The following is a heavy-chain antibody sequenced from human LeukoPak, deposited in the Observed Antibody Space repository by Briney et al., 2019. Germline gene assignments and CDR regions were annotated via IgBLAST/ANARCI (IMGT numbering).Heavy chain of an antibody. J-gene: IGHJ3*02. CDR1: GGSISSYD. V-gene: IGHV4-59*01. D-gene: IGHD3-10*01. CDR2: IYDSGST. Sequence: PSETLSLTCTVSGGSISSYDWNWIRQPPAQGLEWIGYIYDSGSTNYNPSLTSRVTISVDTSKNQFSLKLSSVTAADTAVYYCARDSGVGFDIWGQGTMVTVSS. CDR3: ARDSGVGFDI.